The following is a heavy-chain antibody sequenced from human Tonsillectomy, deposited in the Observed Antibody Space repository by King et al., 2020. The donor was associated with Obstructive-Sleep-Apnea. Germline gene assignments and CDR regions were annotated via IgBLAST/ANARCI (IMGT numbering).Heavy chain of an antibody. CDR2: IYPDDSDT. V-gene: IGHV5-51*01. CDR1: GYSFTNYW. Sequence: VQLVQSGAEVKKPGASLKISCKGSGYSFTNYWIAWVRQMPGKGLEWMGIIYPDDSDTRYSPSFQGQVTISADRSISTAYLQWSSLKASDTAMYFCARRSGGSGYYRPFDYWGQGTLVTVSS. D-gene: IGHD3-22*01. J-gene: IGHJ4*02. CDR3: ARRSGGSGYYRPFDY.